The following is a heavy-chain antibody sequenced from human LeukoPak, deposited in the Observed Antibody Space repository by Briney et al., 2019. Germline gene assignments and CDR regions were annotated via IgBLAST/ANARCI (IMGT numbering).Heavy chain of an antibody. CDR1: GGSFSGYY. J-gene: IGHJ4*02. D-gene: IGHD4-17*01. Sequence: SETLSLTCAVYGGSFSGYYWSWIRQPPGKGLEWIGEIYHTGITSYNPSLKSRVTISVDRSKNQFSLKLSSVTAADTAVYYCARDRDYGDFGAQGSFDYRGQGTLVTVSS. V-gene: IGHV4-34*01. CDR2: IYHTGIT. CDR3: ARDRDYGDFGAQGSFDY.